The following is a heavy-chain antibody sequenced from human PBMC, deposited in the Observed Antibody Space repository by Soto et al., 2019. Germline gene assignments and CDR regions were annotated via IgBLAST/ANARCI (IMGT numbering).Heavy chain of an antibody. J-gene: IGHJ4*02. V-gene: IGHV1-69*12. CDR2: IILIFGTA. Sequence: QVQLVQSGAEVKKPGSSVKVSCKASGGTFSSDAISWVRQAPGQGLEWMGGIILIFGTANYAQKIQGRVTITADESKSTAYMELSSLRAEDTAVYYCARVPTALGPSCFDYWGQGTLVTVSS. D-gene: IGHD5-18*01. CDR3: ARVPTALGPSCFDY. CDR1: GGTFSSDA.